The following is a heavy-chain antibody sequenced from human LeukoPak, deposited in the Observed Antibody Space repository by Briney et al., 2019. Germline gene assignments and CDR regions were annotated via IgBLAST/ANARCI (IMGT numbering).Heavy chain of an antibody. Sequence: PSETLSLTCTVSGGSISSSSYYWGWIRQPPGKGLEWIGSIYYSGSTYYNPSLKGRVTISVDTSKNQFSLKLSSVTAADTAVYYCASRYDFWSGYYPFDYWGQGTLVTVSS. V-gene: IGHV4-39*01. D-gene: IGHD3-3*01. CDR2: IYYSGST. J-gene: IGHJ4*02. CDR3: ASRYDFWSGYYPFDY. CDR1: GGSISSSSYY.